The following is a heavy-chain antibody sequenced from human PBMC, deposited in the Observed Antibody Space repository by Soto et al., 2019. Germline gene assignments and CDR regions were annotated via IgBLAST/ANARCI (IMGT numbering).Heavy chain of an antibody. CDR3: AKCGGSYYGRDWYFDL. J-gene: IGHJ2*01. CDR2: ISGSGGST. Sequence: EVQLLESGGGLVQPGGSLRLSCAAAGFTFSSYAMSWVRQAPGKGLEWVSAISGSGGSTYYAGSVKGRFTISRDNSKNALYLQMNSLRAEDTAVYYCAKCGGSYYGRDWYFDLWGRGTLVTVSS. D-gene: IGHD1-26*01. CDR1: GFTFSSYA. V-gene: IGHV3-23*01.